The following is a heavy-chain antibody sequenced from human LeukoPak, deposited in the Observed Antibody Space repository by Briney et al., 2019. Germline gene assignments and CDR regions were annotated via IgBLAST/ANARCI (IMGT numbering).Heavy chain of an antibody. J-gene: IGHJ5*02. D-gene: IGHD2-2*01. CDR3: AKSGSTSFGNWFDP. CDR1: GFTFSSYG. Sequence: QPGGSLRLSCAASGFTFSSYGIHWVRQAPGKGLEWVAVIWYDGSNKYYADSVKGRFTVSRDNSKNTLYLQMNSLRAEDTAVYYCAKSGSTSFGNWFDPWGQGTLVTVSS. V-gene: IGHV3-33*06. CDR2: IWYDGSNK.